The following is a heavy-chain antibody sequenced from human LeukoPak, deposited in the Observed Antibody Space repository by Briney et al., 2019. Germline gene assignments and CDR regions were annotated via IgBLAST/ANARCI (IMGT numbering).Heavy chain of an antibody. J-gene: IGHJ5*02. CDR1: GFTFSSYA. CDR2: ISGSGDST. Sequence: GGSLRLSCAASGFTFSSYAMNWVRQAPGKGLEWVSAISGSGDSTDYADSVKGRFPISRDNSKNTLYLQMNSLRAEDTAMYYCAKDYSKTSYYGSGTYYRPNWFDPWGQGTLVTVSS. CDR3: AKDYSKTSYYGSGTYYRPNWFDP. D-gene: IGHD3-10*01. V-gene: IGHV3-23*01.